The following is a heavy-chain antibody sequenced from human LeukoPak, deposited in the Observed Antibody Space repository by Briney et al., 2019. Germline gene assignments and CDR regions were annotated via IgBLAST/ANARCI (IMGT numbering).Heavy chain of an antibody. CDR1: GFTFSTYP. CDR3: AREIGYYPS. CDR2: VSSNGGST. D-gene: IGHD3-3*01. V-gene: IGHV3-64*01. Sequence: GGSLRLSCAASGFTFSTYPMHWVRQAPGKGLEPVSAVSSNGGSTYYANSVNGRFTISRDNSKNTLYLQMGSLRAEDMAVYDCAREIGYYPSWGQGTLVTVSS. J-gene: IGHJ5*02.